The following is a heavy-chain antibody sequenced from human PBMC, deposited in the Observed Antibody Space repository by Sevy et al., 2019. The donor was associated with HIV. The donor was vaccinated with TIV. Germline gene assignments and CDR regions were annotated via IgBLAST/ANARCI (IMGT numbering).Heavy chain of an antibody. J-gene: IGHJ4*02. CDR2: ISPHNGDI. CDR1: GYTFSTYR. D-gene: IGHD2-15*01. CDR3: ARAFCSGGRCYSLAY. Sequence: ASVKVSCKVSGYTFSTYRITWVRQAPGQGLEWMGWISPHNGDINYARKLQGKVSMTTDTSTTTAYMELRGLTSDDTALYHCARAFCSGGRCYSLAYWGQGTLVTVSS. V-gene: IGHV1-18*01.